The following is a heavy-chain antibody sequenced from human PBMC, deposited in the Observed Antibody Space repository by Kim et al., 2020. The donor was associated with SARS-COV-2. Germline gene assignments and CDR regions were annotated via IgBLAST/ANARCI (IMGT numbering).Heavy chain of an antibody. CDR3: AKAGSHQTVSHDAFDI. Sequence: GGSLRLSCAASGFTFSSYAMSWVRQAPGKGLEWVSAISGSGGSTYYADSVKGRFTISRDNSKNTLYLQMNSLRAEDTAVYYCAKAGSHQTVSHDAFDIWGQGTMVTVSS. V-gene: IGHV3-23*01. J-gene: IGHJ3*02. CDR1: GFTFSSYA. CDR2: ISGSGGST. D-gene: IGHD4-17*01.